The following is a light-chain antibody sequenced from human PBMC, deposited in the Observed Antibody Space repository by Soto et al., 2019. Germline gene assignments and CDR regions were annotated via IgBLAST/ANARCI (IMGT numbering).Light chain of an antibody. CDR2: STH. V-gene: IGLV8-61*01. Sequence: QTVVTQEPSFSVSPGGTVTLTCGLHSGSVSTSHYPSWYQQTPGQAPRTLIYSTHSRSSGVPDRFSGSKSGNTASLTVSGLQAEDEADYYCSSYAGSNSPVIFGGGTKVTVL. CDR1: SGSVSTSHY. CDR3: SSYAGSNSPVI. J-gene: IGLJ2*01.